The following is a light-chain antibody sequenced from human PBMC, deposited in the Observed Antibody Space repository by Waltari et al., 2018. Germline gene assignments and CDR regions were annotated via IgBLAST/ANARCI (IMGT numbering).Light chain of an antibody. CDR3: QQYNSYSMWT. CDR1: HNIVSW. V-gene: IGKV1-5*03. Sequence: DIQITQSPSTLSASVGDRVTITCRASHNIVSWLAWYQHKPGKAPRLVMYKASSLDSGVPSRFSGSESGTEFTLTITGLQPDDFGTYYCQQYNSYSMWTFGQGTKVEVK. CDR2: KAS. J-gene: IGKJ1*01.